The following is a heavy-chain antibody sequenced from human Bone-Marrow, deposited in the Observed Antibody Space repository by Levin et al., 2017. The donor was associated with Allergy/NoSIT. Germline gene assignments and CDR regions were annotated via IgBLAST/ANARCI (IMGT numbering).Heavy chain of an antibody. J-gene: IGHJ5*02. CDR3: ARGRSTERDPTDKDPPNDP. CDR1: GYTFTGYY. V-gene: IGHV1-2*02. Sequence: ASVKVSCKASGYTFTGYYIHWVRQAPGQGLEWMGWINPNSGGTNFAQRFQGRVTMARDTSISTVYMEVSGLQSDDTAVYFCARGRSTERDPTDKDPPNDPWGQGTLVTVSS. D-gene: IGHD1-1*01. CDR2: INPNSGGT.